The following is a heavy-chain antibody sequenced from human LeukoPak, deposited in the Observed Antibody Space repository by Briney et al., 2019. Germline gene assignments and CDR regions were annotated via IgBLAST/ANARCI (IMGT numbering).Heavy chain of an antibody. Sequence: ASVTVSCKASGYTFTSYDINWVRQATGQGLEWMGWMNPNSGNTGYAQKFQGRVTMTRNTSISTAYMELSSLRSEDTAVYYCARGPYCSSTSCYTSNKNWYFDLWGRGTLVTVSS. CDR1: GYTFTSYD. V-gene: IGHV1-8*01. CDR3: ARGPYCSSTSCYTSNKNWYFDL. D-gene: IGHD2-2*02. J-gene: IGHJ2*01. CDR2: MNPNSGNT.